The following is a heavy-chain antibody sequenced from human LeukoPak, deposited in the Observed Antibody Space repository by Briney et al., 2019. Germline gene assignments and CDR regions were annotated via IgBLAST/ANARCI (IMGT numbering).Heavy chain of an antibody. Sequence: PGGSLRLSCAASGFTFSSYGMHWVRQAPGKGLEWVAVIWYDGSNKYYADSVKGGFTISRDNSKNTLYLQMNSLRAEDTAVYYCARESQDYGDYSVVYWGQGTLVTVSS. D-gene: IGHD4-17*01. CDR1: GFTFSSYG. J-gene: IGHJ4*02. V-gene: IGHV3-33*01. CDR3: ARESQDYGDYSVVY. CDR2: IWYDGSNK.